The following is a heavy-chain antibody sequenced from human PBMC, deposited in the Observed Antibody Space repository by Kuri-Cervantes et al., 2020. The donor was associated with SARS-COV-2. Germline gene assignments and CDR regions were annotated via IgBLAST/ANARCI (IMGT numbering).Heavy chain of an antibody. CDR3: ARAEEYSSSSDGLDYYYYGMDV. CDR1: GFTFSSYS. CDR2: ISSSSSYI. J-gene: IGHJ6*02. V-gene: IGHV3-21*01. Sequence: GGSLRLSCAASGFTFSSYSMNWVRQAPGKGLEWVSSISSSSSYIYYADSVKGRFTISRDNAKNSLYLQMNSLRAEDTAVYYCARAEEYSSSSDGLDYYYYGMDVWGQGTTVTVSS. D-gene: IGHD6-6*01.